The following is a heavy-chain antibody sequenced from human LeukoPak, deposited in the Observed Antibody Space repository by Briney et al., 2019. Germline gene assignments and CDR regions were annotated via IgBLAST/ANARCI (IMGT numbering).Heavy chain of an antibody. D-gene: IGHD6-19*01. V-gene: IGHV3-30*03. CDR3: ATLSYSSGRPFDY. CDR2: ISYDGSNK. Sequence: GGSLRLSCAASGFTFSSYGMHWVRQAPGKGLEWVAVISYDGSNKYYADSVKGRFTISRDNSKNTLYLQMNSLRAKDTAVYYCATLSYSSGRPFDYWGQGTLVTVSS. CDR1: GFTFSSYG. J-gene: IGHJ4*02.